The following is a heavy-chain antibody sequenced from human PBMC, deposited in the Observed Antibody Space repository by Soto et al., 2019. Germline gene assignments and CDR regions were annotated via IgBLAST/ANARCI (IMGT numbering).Heavy chain of an antibody. D-gene: IGHD3-10*01. V-gene: IGHV3-23*01. J-gene: IGHJ5*02. CDR2: IDGSGGIT. CDR1: GFTFGTTD. CDR3: VKNSGWFKP. Sequence: PGGSLRLSCAASGFTFGTTDMSWVRQAPGEGLEWVSTIDGSGGITYYADSVKGRFTISRDNSRNTVYLQMNSLRGDDTALYYCVKNSGWFKPWGQGALVTVSS.